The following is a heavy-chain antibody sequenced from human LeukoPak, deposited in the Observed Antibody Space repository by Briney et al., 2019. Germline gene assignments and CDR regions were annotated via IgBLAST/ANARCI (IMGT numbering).Heavy chain of an antibody. D-gene: IGHD3-3*01. J-gene: IGHJ3*02. CDR1: GFTFSSYS. CDR3: ARDSSGYDFWSGYYTWPKGDAFDI. V-gene: IGHV3-48*01. CDR2: IISSSSTI. Sequence: PGGSLRLSCAASGFTFSSYSMNWVRQAPGKGLEWVSYIISSSSTIYYADSVKGRFTFYRDNAKNSLYLQMNSLRAEDTAVYYCARDSSGYDFWSGYYTWPKGDAFDIWGQGTMVTVSS.